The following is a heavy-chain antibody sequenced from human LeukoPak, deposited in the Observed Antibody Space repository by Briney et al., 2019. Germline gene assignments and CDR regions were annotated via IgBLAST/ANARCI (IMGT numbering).Heavy chain of an antibody. V-gene: IGHV4-59*01. CDR2: IYYSGST. CDR1: GGSIRSYY. J-gene: IGHJ2*01. CDR3: ARDFGIAAAGSRYWYFDL. D-gene: IGHD6-13*01. Sequence: SETLSLTCTVSGGSIRSYYWSWIRQSPGKGLEGMGYIYYSGSTNYNPPLKSRVTIYVDTSKNKFSLKLSSVPAADTAVYYCARDFGIAAAGSRYWYFDLWGRGTLVTVSS.